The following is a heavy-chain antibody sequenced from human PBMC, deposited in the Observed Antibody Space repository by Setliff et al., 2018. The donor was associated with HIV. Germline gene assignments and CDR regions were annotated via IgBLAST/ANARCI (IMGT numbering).Heavy chain of an antibody. Sequence: PSETLSLTCVVSGYSINSDFYWGWLRQPPGMGLESPGRGLEWIGHIYHSGSTYYNPSLNSRVTMSIDMSKNQFSLSLTSVTAADTAIYYCARTWLHYGADIPRFDPWGQG. CDR2: IYHSGST. V-gene: IGHV4-38-2*01. CDR3: ARTWLHYGADIPRFDP. J-gene: IGHJ5*02. D-gene: IGHD4-17*01. CDR1: GYSINSDFY.